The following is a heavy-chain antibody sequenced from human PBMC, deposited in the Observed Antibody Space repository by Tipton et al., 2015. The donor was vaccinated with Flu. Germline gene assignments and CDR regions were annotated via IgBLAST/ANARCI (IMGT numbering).Heavy chain of an antibody. CDR3: AREPPLLHAARNWFDP. J-gene: IGHJ5*02. Sequence: LRLSCTVSGGSISSTSYYWGWIRQPPGKGLEWIGSIYYSGSTYYNLSLKSRVTISVDTSKNQFSLELSSVTAADTAVYYCAREPPLLHAARNWFDPWGQGTLVTVSS. CDR2: IYYSGST. V-gene: IGHV4-39*07. D-gene: IGHD6-25*01. CDR1: GGSISSTSYY.